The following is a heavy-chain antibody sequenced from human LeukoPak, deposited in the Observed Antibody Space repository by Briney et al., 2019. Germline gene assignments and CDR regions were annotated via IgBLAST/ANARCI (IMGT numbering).Heavy chain of an antibody. V-gene: IGHV1-69*13. CDR2: IIPIFGTA. J-gene: IGHJ3*02. CDR1: GYTFTSYN. CDR3: ARVPTPRGPAFDI. Sequence: SVKVSCKASGYTFTSYNINWVRQAPGQGLEWMGGIIPIFGTANYAQKFQGRVTITADESTSTAYMELSSLRSEDTAVYYCARVPTPRGPAFDIWGQGTMVTVSS.